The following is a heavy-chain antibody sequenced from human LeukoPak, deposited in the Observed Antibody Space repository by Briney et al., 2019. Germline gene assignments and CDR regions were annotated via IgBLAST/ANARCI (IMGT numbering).Heavy chain of an antibody. D-gene: IGHD3-10*01. V-gene: IGHV3-21*04. Sequence: GGSLRLSCAASGFTFSSYRMNWVRQAPGKGLECVSSISSSSSYTYYADSVKGRFTISRDNAKNSLYLQMNSLRAEDTALYYCAKGGFGESSYYFDYWGQGTLVTVSS. CDR3: AKGGFGESSYYFDY. CDR1: GFTFSSYR. CDR2: ISSSSSYT. J-gene: IGHJ4*02.